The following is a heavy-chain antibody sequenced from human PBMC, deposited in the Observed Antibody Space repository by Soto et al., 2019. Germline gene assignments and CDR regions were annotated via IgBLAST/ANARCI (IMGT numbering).Heavy chain of an antibody. Sequence: GALVKVSCKASGYTFTSYDINWVRQATGQGLEWMGWVNPNSGNTGYAQKFQGRVTMTRNTSISTAYMELSSLRSEDTAVYYCARGLSRIMITFGGVDAFDIWGQGTMVTVSS. CDR3: ARGLSRIMITFGGVDAFDI. V-gene: IGHV1-8*01. CDR2: VNPNSGNT. D-gene: IGHD3-16*01. CDR1: GYTFTSYD. J-gene: IGHJ3*02.